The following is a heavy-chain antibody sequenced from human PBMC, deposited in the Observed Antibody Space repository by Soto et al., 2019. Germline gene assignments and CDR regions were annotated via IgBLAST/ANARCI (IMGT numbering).Heavy chain of an antibody. V-gene: IGHV1-18*01. CDR2: ISAHNGNT. D-gene: IGHD1-1*01. J-gene: IGHJ4*02. CDR3: ARGRYGDY. Sequence: QVHLVQSGAEVKKPGASVKVSCKGSGYGFTTYGITWVRQAPGQGLEWMAWISAHNGNTNYAQKLQGRVTVTRDTSMSTAYMELRSLRSDDTAVYYCARGRYGDYWGQGDLVTVSS. CDR1: GYGFTTYG.